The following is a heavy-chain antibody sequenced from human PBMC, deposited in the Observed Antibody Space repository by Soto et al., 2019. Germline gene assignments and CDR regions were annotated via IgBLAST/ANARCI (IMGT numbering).Heavy chain of an antibody. V-gene: IGHV4-31*03. D-gene: IGHD3-22*01. CDR1: GGSISSGGYY. CDR2: IYYSGST. J-gene: IGHJ4*02. CDR3: ARRSNFYYGFDY. Sequence: PSETLSLTCTVSGGSISSGGYYWSWIRQHPGKGLEWIGYIYYSGSTYYNPSLKSRVTISVDTSKNQFSLKLSSVTAADTAVYYCARRSNFYYGFDYWGRGTLVTVSS.